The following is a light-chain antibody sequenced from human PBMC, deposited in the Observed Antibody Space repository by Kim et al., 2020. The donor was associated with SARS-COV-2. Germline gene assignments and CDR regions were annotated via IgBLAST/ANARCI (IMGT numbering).Light chain of an antibody. V-gene: IGLV3-1*01. Sequence: SYELTQPPSVSVSPGQTASITCSGDKLGDKYVYWYQQKPGQSPVLVIHQDSKRPSGIPERFSGSNSGNTATLTISGTQAMDEADFYCQAWDSSTAVFGGGTQLTVL. J-gene: IGLJ3*02. CDR3: QAWDSSTAV. CDR1: KLGDKY. CDR2: QDS.